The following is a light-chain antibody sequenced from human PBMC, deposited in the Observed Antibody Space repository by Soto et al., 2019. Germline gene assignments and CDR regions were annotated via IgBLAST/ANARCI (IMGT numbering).Light chain of an antibody. CDR3: QVYGPSPPIT. J-gene: IGKJ5*01. V-gene: IGKV3-20*01. CDR1: QSVIGRQ. Sequence: EIVLTQSPGTLSLSPGERATLSGRASQSVIGRQLAWYQHKPGQAPRLLIYGVSSRATGIPDRFTGSGSGTDFTLTISRLEPEDFAVFYCQVYGPSPPITFGQGTRLEIK. CDR2: GVS.